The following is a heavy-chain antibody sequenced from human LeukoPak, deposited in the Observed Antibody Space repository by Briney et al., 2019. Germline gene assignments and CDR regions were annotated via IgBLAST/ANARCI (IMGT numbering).Heavy chain of an antibody. D-gene: IGHD3-16*02. CDR1: GESFSGYY. Sequence: SSETLSLTCAVYGESFSGYYWSWIRQPPGKGLEWIGEINDSGSTNYNPSLKSRVTISVDTSKNQFSLKLSSVTAADTAVYYCARARGSYLDYWGQGTLVTVSS. CDR3: ARARGSYLDY. CDR2: INDSGST. J-gene: IGHJ4*02. V-gene: IGHV4-34*01.